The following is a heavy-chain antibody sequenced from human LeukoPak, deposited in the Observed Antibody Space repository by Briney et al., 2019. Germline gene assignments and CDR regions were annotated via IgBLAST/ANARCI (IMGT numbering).Heavy chain of an antibody. CDR3: ARGGGSSSKYYYYYYGMDV. D-gene: IGHD6-13*01. V-gene: IGHV4-34*01. J-gene: IGHJ6*02. Sequence: SETLSLTCAVYGGSFSGYYWSWIRRPPGKGLEWIGEINHSGSTNHNPSLKSRVTISVDTSKNQFSLKLSSVTAADTAVYYCARGGGSSSKYYYYYYGMDVWGQGTTVTVSS. CDR2: INHSGST. CDR1: GGSFSGYY.